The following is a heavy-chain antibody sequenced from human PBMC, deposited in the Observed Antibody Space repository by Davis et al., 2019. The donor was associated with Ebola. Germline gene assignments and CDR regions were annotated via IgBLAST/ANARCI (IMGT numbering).Heavy chain of an antibody. CDR3: ASREVGLHNLY. D-gene: IGHD1-26*01. J-gene: IGHJ4*02. Sequence: PGGSLRLSCAASGFTFSSYAMSWVRQAPGKGLEWVSAISGSGGSTYYADSVKGRFTISRDNSKNTVYMQMHNLRAEDTAVYYCASREVGLHNLYWGEGTLVSVSS. V-gene: IGHV3-23*01. CDR1: GFTFSSYA. CDR2: ISGSGGST.